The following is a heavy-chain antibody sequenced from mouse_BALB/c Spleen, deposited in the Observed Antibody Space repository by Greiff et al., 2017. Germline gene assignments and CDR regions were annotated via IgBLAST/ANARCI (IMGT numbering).Heavy chain of an antibody. CDR3: AREDYGNFAY. D-gene: IGHD2-1*01. J-gene: IGHJ3*01. CDR1: GFTFSSFG. Sequence: VMLVESGGGLVQPGGSRKLSCAASGFTFSSFGMHWVRQAPEKGLEWVAYISSGSSTIYYADTVKGRFTISRDNPKNTLFLQMTSLRSEDTAMYYCAREDYGNFAYWGQGTLVTVSA. CDR2: ISSGSSTI. V-gene: IGHV5-17*02.